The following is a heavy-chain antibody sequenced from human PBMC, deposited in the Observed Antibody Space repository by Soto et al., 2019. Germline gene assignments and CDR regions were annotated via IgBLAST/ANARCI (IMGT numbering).Heavy chain of an antibody. V-gene: IGHV3-7*01. CDR3: ARWDNGYDF. CDR1: GFTINSYW. CDR2: IKQDGSER. D-gene: IGHD5-12*01. Sequence: EVQLVESGGTLVQPGESLRLSCAASGFTINSYWMSWVRQAPGKGLEWVANIKQDGSERYYMGSVNGRFTISRDNAKNSLYLQMSSLTVEDTAVYYCARWDNGYDFGGQGTLVTISS. J-gene: IGHJ4*02.